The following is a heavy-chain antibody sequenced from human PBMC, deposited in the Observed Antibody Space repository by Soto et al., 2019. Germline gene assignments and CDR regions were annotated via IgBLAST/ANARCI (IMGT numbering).Heavy chain of an antibody. D-gene: IGHD3-22*01. V-gene: IGHV1-69*01. CDR1: VGLFSSYP. J-gene: IGHJ4*02. CDR2: IIPVFQTA. CDR3: ARGGSGYTWFNEF. Sequence: QEQLVQSGSEVKKPGSSVKVSCKASVGLFSSYPISWVRQVPGPALGWMGGIIPVFQTAYYTQRFQGRVTITADESTNTAYMELSSLRSEDTAIYYCARGGSGYTWFNEFWVQGTLVTVSS.